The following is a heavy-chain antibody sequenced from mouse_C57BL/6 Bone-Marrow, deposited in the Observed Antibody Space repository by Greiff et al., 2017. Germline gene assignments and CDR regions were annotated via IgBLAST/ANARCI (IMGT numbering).Heavy chain of an antibody. D-gene: IGHD2-10*01. CDR2: ISSGGDYI. Sequence: VKLVESGEGLVKPGGSLKLSCAASGFTFSSYAMSWVRQTPEKRLEWVAYISSGGDYIYYADTVKGRFTISRDNARNTLYLQMSSLKSEDTAMYYCTSEGLLYYAMDYWGQGTSVTVSS. V-gene: IGHV5-9-1*02. CDR1: GFTFSSYA. J-gene: IGHJ4*01. CDR3: TSEGLLYYAMDY.